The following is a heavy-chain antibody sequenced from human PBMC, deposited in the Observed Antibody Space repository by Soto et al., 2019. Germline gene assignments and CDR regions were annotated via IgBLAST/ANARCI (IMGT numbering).Heavy chain of an antibody. D-gene: IGHD6-13*01. CDR2: INAANGDT. V-gene: IGHV1-3*01. CDR3: VRRHVSATGIDWFDP. J-gene: IGHJ5*02. CDR1: GYTFTSYC. Sequence: ASVKVSCKASGYTFTSYCIHWVRQAPGQRLEWMGWINAANGDTKYSPKFQGRVTITRDTSASTAYMELSSLRSEDTAVYYCVRRHVSATGIDWFDPWGQGTLVTVSS.